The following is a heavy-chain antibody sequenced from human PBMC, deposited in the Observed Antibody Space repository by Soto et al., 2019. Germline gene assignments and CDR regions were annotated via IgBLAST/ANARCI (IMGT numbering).Heavy chain of an antibody. CDR2: INHSGST. CDR3: ARGRLSESGYQTDFDY. V-gene: IGHV4-34*01. J-gene: IGHJ4*02. D-gene: IGHD3-3*01. Sequence: SETLSLPCSVYGGSFSGYYWSWIPQPPGKGLEWIGEINHSGSTNYNPSLKSRVTISVDTSKNQFSLKLSSVTAADTAVYYCARGRLSESGYQTDFDYWGQGTLVTVSS. CDR1: GGSFSGYY.